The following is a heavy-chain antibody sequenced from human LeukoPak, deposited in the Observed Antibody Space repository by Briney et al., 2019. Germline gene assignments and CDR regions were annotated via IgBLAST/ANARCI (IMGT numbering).Heavy chain of an antibody. CDR3: ARDYCGGDCPYGMDV. V-gene: IGHV3-48*04. Sequence: GRSLRLSCAASGFTFSSYGMHWVRQAPGKGLEWVSYISSSGSTIYYADSVKGRFTISRDNAKNSLYLQMNSLRAEDTAVYYCARDYCGGDCPYGMDVWGQGTTVTVSS. CDR1: GFTFSSYG. D-gene: IGHD2-21*02. CDR2: ISSSGSTI. J-gene: IGHJ6*02.